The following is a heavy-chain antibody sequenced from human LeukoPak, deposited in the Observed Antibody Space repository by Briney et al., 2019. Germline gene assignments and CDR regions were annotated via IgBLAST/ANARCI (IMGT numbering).Heavy chain of an antibody. D-gene: IGHD2-21*01. CDR1: GYSISSGYY. Sequence: SETPSLTCTVSGYSISSGYYWGWIRQPPGKGLEWIGSIYHSGSTYYNPSLKSRVTISVDTSKNQFSLKLSSVTAADTAVYYCARIADAFDIWGQGTMVTVSS. CDR3: ARIADAFDI. CDR2: IYHSGST. J-gene: IGHJ3*02. V-gene: IGHV4-38-2*02.